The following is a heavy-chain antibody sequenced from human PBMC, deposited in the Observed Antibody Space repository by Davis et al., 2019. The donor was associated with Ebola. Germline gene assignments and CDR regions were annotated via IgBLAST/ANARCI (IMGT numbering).Heavy chain of an antibody. CDR3: AYATADIVVVPAAFSP. CDR2: INPNSGGT. J-gene: IGHJ5*02. D-gene: IGHD2-2*01. Sequence: ASVKVSCKASGYTFTGYYMHWVRQAPGQGLEWMGRINPNSGGTNYAQKFQGRVTMTRDTSTSTVYMELSSLRSEDTAVYYCAYATADIVVVPAAFSPWGQGTLVTVSS. CDR1: GYTFTGYY. V-gene: IGHV1-2*06.